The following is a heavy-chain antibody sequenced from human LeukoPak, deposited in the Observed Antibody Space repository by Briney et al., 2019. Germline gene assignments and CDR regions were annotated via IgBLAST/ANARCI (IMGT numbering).Heavy chain of an antibody. J-gene: IGHJ4*02. CDR3: ARVEWLVRFDY. Sequence: ASVTVSCTASGYTFTSYGISWVRQAPGQGLEWMGWISAYNGNTNYAQKLQGRVTMTTDTSTSTAYMELKSLGSDDTAVYYCARVEWLVRFDYWGQGTLVTVSS. V-gene: IGHV1-18*01. CDR2: ISAYNGNT. D-gene: IGHD6-19*01. CDR1: GYTFTSYG.